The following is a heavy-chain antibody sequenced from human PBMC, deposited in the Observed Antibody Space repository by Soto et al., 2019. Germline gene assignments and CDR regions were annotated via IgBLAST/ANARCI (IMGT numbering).Heavy chain of an antibody. CDR1: GFNFDAYA. J-gene: IGHJ4*02. CDR3: AKDGGHCSGVDGFFDT. V-gene: IGHV3-9*01. CDR2: LKWNGDNV. Sequence: EVQLVESGGGWVQPGRSLRLSCAASGFNFDAYAMHWVRQAAGKGLEWVSGLKWNGDNVGYAESVRGRFTISRYNAKNSLYLQMNSLRVVDTAFYYCAKDGGHCSGVDGFFDTWGQGTLVTVSS. D-gene: IGHD2-15*01.